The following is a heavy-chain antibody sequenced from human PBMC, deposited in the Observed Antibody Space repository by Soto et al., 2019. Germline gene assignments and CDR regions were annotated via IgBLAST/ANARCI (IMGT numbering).Heavy chain of an antibody. Sequence: SETLSLTCTVSGGSISSGGYYWSWIRQHPEKGLEWIGYIFYSGSTYYNPSLKSRVTISVDTSKNQFSLKLSSVTAADTAVYYCAKSPNPGSATPSYYGMDVWGLGTTVTVSS. CDR2: IFYSGST. V-gene: IGHV4-31*03. D-gene: IGHD2-15*01. CDR1: GGSISSGGYY. CDR3: AKSPNPGSATPSYYGMDV. J-gene: IGHJ6*02.